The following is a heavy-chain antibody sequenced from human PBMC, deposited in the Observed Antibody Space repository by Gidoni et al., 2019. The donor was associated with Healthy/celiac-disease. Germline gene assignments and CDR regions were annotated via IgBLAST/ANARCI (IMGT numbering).Heavy chain of an antibody. V-gene: IGHV1-18*01. J-gene: IGHJ4*02. CDR1: GYTFTSYG. Sequence: QVQLVQSGAEVKQPGASVTVSCKASGYTFTSYGISWGRQAPGQGLEWMGWISAYNGNTNYAQKLQGRVTMTTATSTSTAYMELRSLRSDDTAVYYCARGAGITIFGVATPYFDYWGQGTLVTVSS. CDR2: ISAYNGNT. CDR3: ARGAGITIFGVATPYFDY. D-gene: IGHD3-3*01.